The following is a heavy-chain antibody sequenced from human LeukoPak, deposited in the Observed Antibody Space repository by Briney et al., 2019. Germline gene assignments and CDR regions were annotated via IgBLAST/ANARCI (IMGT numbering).Heavy chain of an antibody. CDR3: ARDPDSSGYHFDY. CDR1: GFTFSSYV. J-gene: IGHJ4*02. D-gene: IGHD3-22*01. Sequence: GESLRLSCAASGFTFSSYVMSWVRQAPGKGLEWVSYISSSSSTIYYADSVKGRFTISRDDAKNSLYLQMNSLRAEDTAVYYCARDPDSSGYHFDYWGQGTLVTVSS. V-gene: IGHV3-48*04. CDR2: ISSSSSTI.